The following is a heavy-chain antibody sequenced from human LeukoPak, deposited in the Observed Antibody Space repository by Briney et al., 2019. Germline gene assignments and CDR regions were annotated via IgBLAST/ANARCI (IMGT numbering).Heavy chain of an antibody. CDR1: GFIFSDHY. D-gene: IGHD3-10*01. V-gene: IGHV3-21*01. Sequence: GGSLRLSCAASGFIFSDHYIDWVRQAPGKGLEWVSSISTSGSYIYYANSMKGRFTISRDNAKNSLYLQMNSLRVEDSAVYYCATDLIHYYASGAKTWGQGTLVTVSS. CDR3: ATDLIHYYASGAKT. J-gene: IGHJ5*02. CDR2: ISTSGSYI.